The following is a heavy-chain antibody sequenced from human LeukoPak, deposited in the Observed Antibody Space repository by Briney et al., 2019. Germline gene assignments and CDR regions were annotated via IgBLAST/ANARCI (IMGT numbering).Heavy chain of an antibody. Sequence: GGSLRLSCATSGFTVSANYMTWVRQAPGKGLEWVSVIYNDGSTYYADSVKGRFTISRDNSKNTLYLRMNSLRAEDTAVYYCARGGRPDGDYWGQGTLVTVSS. D-gene: IGHD1-26*01. V-gene: IGHV3-53*01. CDR1: GFTVSANY. J-gene: IGHJ4*02. CDR2: IYNDGST. CDR3: ARGGRPDGDY.